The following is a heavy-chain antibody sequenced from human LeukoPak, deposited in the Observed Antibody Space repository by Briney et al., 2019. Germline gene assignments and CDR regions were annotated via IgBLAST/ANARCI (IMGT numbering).Heavy chain of an antibody. J-gene: IGHJ4*02. CDR2: TYYRSKWYN. CDR1: GDSVSSNSAA. D-gene: IGHD6-19*01. Sequence: SQTLSLTCAISGDSVSSNSAAWNWIRQSPSRGLEWLGRTYYRSKWYNDYAVSVKSRITINPDTSKNQFSLQLNSVTPEDTAVYCCARGTGIAVAGTFDYWGQGTLVTVSS. V-gene: IGHV6-1*01. CDR3: ARGTGIAVAGTFDY.